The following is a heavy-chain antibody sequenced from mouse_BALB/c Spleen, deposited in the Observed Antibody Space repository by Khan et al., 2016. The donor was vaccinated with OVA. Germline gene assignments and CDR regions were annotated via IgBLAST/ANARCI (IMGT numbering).Heavy chain of an antibody. CDR2: ISSGGFT. CDR1: GFTFSSYA. D-gene: IGHD6-1*01. CDR3: TEGLCLYYFDY. Sequence: EVELVESGGGLVKPGGSLKLSCAASGFTFSSYAMSWVRQTPETRLEWVASISSGGFTYYPDSVKGRFTISRDNARNILFLKMTSLRSEDTAMYYCTEGLCLYYFDYWGQGTTLTVSS. V-gene: IGHV5-6-5*01. J-gene: IGHJ2*01.